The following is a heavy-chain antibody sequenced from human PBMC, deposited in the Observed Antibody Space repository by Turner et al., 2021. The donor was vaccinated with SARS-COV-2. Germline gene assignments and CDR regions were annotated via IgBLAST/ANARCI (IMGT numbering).Heavy chain of an antibody. V-gene: IGHV3-9*01. CDR2: ISWNSGSI. Sequence: EVQLVESGGGLVQPGRSLRLSCPASGFTFDDYAMHWVRQAPGKGLEWVSGISWNSGSIGYADSVKGRFTISRDNAKNSLYLQMNSLRAEDTALYYCAKDIGSGYGDYFDYWGQGTLVTVSS. CDR1: GFTFDDYA. D-gene: IGHD4-17*01. J-gene: IGHJ4*02. CDR3: AKDIGSGYGDYFDY.